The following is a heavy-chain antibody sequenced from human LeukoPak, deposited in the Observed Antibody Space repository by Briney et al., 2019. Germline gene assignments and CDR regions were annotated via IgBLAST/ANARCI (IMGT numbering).Heavy chain of an antibody. CDR3: ARNSADLGYWFDP. Sequence: PSETLSLTCAVYGGSFSGYYWSWIRQPPGKGLEWIGEINHSGSTNYNPSLKSRVTISVDTSKNQFSLKLSSVTAADTAVYYCARNSADLGYWFDPWGQGTLVTVSS. CDR1: GGSFSGYY. CDR2: INHSGST. V-gene: IGHV4-34*01. J-gene: IGHJ5*02. D-gene: IGHD3-16*01.